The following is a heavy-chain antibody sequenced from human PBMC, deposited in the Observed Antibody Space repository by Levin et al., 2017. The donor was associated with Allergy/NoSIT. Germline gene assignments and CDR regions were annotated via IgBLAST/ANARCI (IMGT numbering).Heavy chain of an antibody. Sequence: PSETLSLTCAVSGGSISSSNWWSWVRQPPGKGLEWIGEIYHSGSTNYNPSLKSRVTISVDKSKNQFSLKLNSVTAADTAVYYCARATHLFYYGSGSYSFDYWGQGTLVTVSS. V-gene: IGHV4-4*02. CDR3: ARATHLFYYGSGSYSFDY. D-gene: IGHD3-10*01. CDR2: IYHSGST. CDR1: GGSISSSNW. J-gene: IGHJ4*02.